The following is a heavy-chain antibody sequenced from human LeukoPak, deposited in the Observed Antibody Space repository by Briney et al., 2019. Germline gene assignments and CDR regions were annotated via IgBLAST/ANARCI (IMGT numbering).Heavy chain of an antibody. CDR1: GYTFTSYA. V-gene: IGHV1-3*01. J-gene: IGHJ5*02. Sequence: ASVNVSCKASGYTFTSYAMHWVRQVPGQRLEWMGWINAGNGNTKYSQKFQGRVTITRDTSASTAYMELSSLRSEDTAVYYCARDLADGYYYDSSGYYPWGQGTLVTVSS. CDR3: ARDLADGYYYDSSGYYP. D-gene: IGHD3-22*01. CDR2: INAGNGNT.